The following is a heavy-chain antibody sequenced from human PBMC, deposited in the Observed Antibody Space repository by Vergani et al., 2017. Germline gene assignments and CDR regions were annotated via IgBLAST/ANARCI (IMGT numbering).Heavy chain of an antibody. CDR3: ARDWGVPAAILXLPNGYYYYYYMDV. V-gene: IGHV3-48*01. D-gene: IGHD2-2*02. Sequence: EVQLVESGGGLVQPGGSLRLSCAASGFTFSSYSMNWVRQAPGKGLEWVSYISSSSSTIYYADSVKGRFTISRDNAKNSLYLQMNSLRAEDTAVYYCARDWGVPAAILXLPNGYYYYYYMDVWGKGTTVTVSS. CDR2: ISSSSSTI. J-gene: IGHJ6*03. CDR1: GFTFSSYS.